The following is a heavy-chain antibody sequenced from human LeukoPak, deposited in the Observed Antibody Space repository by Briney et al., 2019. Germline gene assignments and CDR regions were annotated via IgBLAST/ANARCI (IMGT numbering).Heavy chain of an antibody. Sequence: PSQTLSLTCTVSGGSINSGSYYWSWIRQPAGKGLEWIGRIYVSGSTNYNPSLKSRVTISVDTSKNQFSLKLSSVTAADTAVYYCARVGYSSSWFPRAASGMDVWGQGTTVTVSS. D-gene: IGHD6-13*01. J-gene: IGHJ6*02. CDR3: ARVGYSSSWFPRAASGMDV. V-gene: IGHV4-61*02. CDR2: IYVSGST. CDR1: GGSINSGSYY.